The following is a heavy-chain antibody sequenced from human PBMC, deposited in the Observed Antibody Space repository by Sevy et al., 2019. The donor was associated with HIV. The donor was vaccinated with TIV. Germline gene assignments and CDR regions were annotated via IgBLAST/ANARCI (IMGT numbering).Heavy chain of an antibody. CDR2: IYTGGST. D-gene: IGHD2-15*01. J-gene: IGHJ4*02. CDR3: AKEGVGGGTYYFDH. V-gene: IGHV3-66*01. CDR1: GFTVSRNY. Sequence: GGSLRLSCAASGFTVSRNYMNWVRQVPGKGLEWVSVIYTGGSTDYADSVKGRFTISRDNSKNTLYLQMHSLTAEDTAVYYCAKEGVGGGTYYFDHWGQGTPVTVSS.